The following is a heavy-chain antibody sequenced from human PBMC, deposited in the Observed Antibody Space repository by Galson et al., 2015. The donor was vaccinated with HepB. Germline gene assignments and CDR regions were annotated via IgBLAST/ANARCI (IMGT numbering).Heavy chain of an antibody. CDR2: ISGSGGTT. V-gene: IGHV3-23*01. CDR1: GLIFTGYD. Sequence: SLRLSCAASGLIFTGYDMSWVRQAPGKGLEWVSAISGSGGTTYYADSVKGRFTISRDNSKNTMFLQMNSLRAEDTAVYYCARPTDWYFAIWGRGILVTVSS. J-gene: IGHJ2*01. CDR3: ARPTDWYFAI.